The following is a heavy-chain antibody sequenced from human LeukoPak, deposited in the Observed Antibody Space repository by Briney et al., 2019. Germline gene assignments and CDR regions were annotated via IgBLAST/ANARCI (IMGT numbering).Heavy chain of an antibody. CDR1: GFSFSRYT. CDR3: ARDGQFDF. V-gene: IGHV3-21*01. Sequence: GGSLRLSCEASGFSFSRYTMNWVRQAPGKGLEWVSLISRDSSYIYYADSLKGRFTISRDNAKNSLYLQMNSLRADDTALYHCARDGQFDFWGQGTLVTVSS. CDR2: ISRDSSYI. J-gene: IGHJ4*02.